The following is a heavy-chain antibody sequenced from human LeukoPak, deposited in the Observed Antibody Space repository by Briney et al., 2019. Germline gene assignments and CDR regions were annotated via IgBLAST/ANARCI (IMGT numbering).Heavy chain of an antibody. D-gene: IGHD5-18*01. CDR1: GGSISSSSYY. CDR3: ARVAGYSYGQLDC. CDR2: IYYSGST. V-gene: IGHV4-39*07. Sequence: SETLSLTCTVSGGSISSSSYYWGWIRQPPGKGLEWIGSIYYSGSTYYNPSLKSRVTISVDTSKNQFSLKLSSVTAADTAVYYCARVAGYSYGQLDCWGQGALVTVSS. J-gene: IGHJ4*02.